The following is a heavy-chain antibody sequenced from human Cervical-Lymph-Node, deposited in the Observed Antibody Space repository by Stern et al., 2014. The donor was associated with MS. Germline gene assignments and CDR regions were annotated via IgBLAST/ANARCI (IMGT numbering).Heavy chain of an antibody. CDR2: IHHSGTT. J-gene: IGHJ5*01. D-gene: IGHD5-12*01. V-gene: IGHV4-4*02. CDR1: GGSISNTNW. CDR3: ARVNSGYNWFDY. Sequence: QLQLQESGPGLVKPSGTLSLTCAVSGGSISNTNWWGWVRQTPEMGLEWIGAIHHSGTTNFSPALKSRVTMSVDKSKNQFSLEVKSVTAADTATYYCARVNSGYNWFDYWGKGALVTVSS.